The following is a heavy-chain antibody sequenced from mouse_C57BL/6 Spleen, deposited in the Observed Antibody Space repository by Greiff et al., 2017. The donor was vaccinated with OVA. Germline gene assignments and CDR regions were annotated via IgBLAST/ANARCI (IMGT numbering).Heavy chain of an antibody. CDR1: GSTFTSYW. CDR3: ARARSSYEAMDY. J-gene: IGHJ4*01. V-gene: IGHV1-50*01. CDR2: IDPSDRYT. Sequence: QVQLQQPGAELVKPGASVKLSCKASGSTFTSYWMQWVKQRPGQGLEWIGEIDPSDRYTNYNQKFKGKATLTVDTSSSTAYKQLSSLTSEDSAVYYCARARSSYEAMDYWGQGTTVTVSS. D-gene: IGHD1-1*01.